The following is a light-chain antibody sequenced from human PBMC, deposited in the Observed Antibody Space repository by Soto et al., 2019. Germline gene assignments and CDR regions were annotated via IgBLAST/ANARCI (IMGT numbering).Light chain of an antibody. CDR3: QQGHNWPLT. V-gene: IGKV3-15*01. CDR1: QSINSE. Sequence: EIEMTQSPATLSLSPGERAALSCRASQSINSELAWYQQKPGQPPRLLIYGASTRATGVPSRFTGSESGSEFTLTISRLQSEDFAVYYCQQGHNWPLTFGQGTRLDI. CDR2: GAS. J-gene: IGKJ2*01.